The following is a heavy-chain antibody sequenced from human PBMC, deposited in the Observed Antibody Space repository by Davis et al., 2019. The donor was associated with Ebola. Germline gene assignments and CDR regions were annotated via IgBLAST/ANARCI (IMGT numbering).Heavy chain of an antibody. V-gene: IGHV3-30*03. CDR2: ISYDGSNK. CDR1: GFTVSSNY. D-gene: IGHD5-18*01. Sequence: GESLKISCAASGFTVSSNYMSWVRQAPGKGLEWVAVISYDGSNKYYADSVKGRFTISRDNPKNTLYLQMNSLRAEDTAVYYCARDLGYSYGALDYWGQGTLVTVSS. CDR3: ARDLGYSYGALDY. J-gene: IGHJ4*02.